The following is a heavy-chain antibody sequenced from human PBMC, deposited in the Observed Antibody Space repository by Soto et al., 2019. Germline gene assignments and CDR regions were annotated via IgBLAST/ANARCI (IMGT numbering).Heavy chain of an antibody. Sequence: GSRRLSCXASGFTFSSYAMSWVRQAPGKGLEWVSAISGSGGSTYYADSVKGRFTISRDNSKNTLYLQMNSLRAEDTAVYYCAKIRIKLWLEGPIDYWGQGTLVTVS. J-gene: IGHJ4*02. V-gene: IGHV3-23*01. CDR2: ISGSGGST. CDR3: AKIRIKLWLEGPIDY. CDR1: GFTFSSYA. D-gene: IGHD5-18*01.